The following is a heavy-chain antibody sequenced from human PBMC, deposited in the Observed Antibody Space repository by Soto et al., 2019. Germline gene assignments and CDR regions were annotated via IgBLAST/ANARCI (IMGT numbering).Heavy chain of an antibody. CDR2: IYYSGST. CDR3: ARQGITIFGVVTPFYYYYGMDV. D-gene: IGHD3-3*01. J-gene: IGHJ6*02. Sequence: SETLSLTCTVSGGSIISSSYCFFWIRQPPWNGLELIGSIYYSGSTYYNPSLKSRVTISVDTSKNQFSLKLSSVTAADTAVYYCARQGITIFGVVTPFYYYYGMDVWGQGTTVTVSS. V-gene: IGHV4-39*01. CDR1: GGSIISSSYC.